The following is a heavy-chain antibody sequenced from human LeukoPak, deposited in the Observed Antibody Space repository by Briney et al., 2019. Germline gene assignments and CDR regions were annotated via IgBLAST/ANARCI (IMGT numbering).Heavy chain of an antibody. J-gene: IGHJ4*02. D-gene: IGHD1-20*01. CDR1: GFIFTNAW. CDR2: IRSKTVGGTT. CDR3: TTDRGISGTTDLDY. V-gene: IGHV3-15*01. Sequence: GGSLRLSCAASGFIFTNAWMSWVRRTPGKGLEWVGRIRSKTVGGTTDYAAPVKGRFTVSRDDSKNTFYLEMNSLKTGDTAVYYCTTDRGISGTTDLDYWGQGTLVTVSS.